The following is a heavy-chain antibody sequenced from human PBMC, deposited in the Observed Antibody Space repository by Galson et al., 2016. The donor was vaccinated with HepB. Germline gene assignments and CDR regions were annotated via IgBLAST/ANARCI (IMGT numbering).Heavy chain of an antibody. Sequence: LRLSCAASGFTFSTHAVSWVRQAPGKGLEWVSGIGGSDDGTYYADIVKGRFIISRDLSKNTLALQMNSLRAEDTAVYYCAKSISMVRGLIPYFDSWGQGTLVTV. J-gene: IGHJ4*02. CDR3: AKSISMVRGLIPYFDS. CDR2: IGGSDDGT. D-gene: IGHD3-10*01. CDR1: GFTFSTHA. V-gene: IGHV3-23*01.